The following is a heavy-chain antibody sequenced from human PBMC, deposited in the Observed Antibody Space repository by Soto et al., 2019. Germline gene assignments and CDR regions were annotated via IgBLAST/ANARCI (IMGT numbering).Heavy chain of an antibody. J-gene: IGHJ5*01. CDR3: ARVRQGCSANNCYFDP. Sequence: SETLSLTCTLSGGSVRAPDWWNWVRQSPDKGLEWIAEVHISGHSNYNPSLRSRVSVAIDSSKNQFYLNLNSVTAADTAIYYCARVRQGCSANNCYFDPWGQGTQVTVSS. CDR2: VHISGHS. CDR1: GGSVRAPDW. D-gene: IGHD1-1*01. V-gene: IGHV4-4*02.